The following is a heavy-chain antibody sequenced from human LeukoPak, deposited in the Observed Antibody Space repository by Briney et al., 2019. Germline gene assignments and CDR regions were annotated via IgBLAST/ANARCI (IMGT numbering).Heavy chain of an antibody. V-gene: IGHV3-30*03. D-gene: IGHD2-2*01. CDR2: LSYDGNHK. CDR1: GFTFTSYG. CDR3: ARDVVPSAAEIYYYYGMDV. Sequence: GGSLRLSCATSGFTFTSYGIHWVRQAPGKGLEWVAVLSYDGNHKYYADSVKGRFTISRDTSKNTLYLQMNSLRDEDTAVYYCARDVVPSAAEIYYYYGMDVRGQGTTVTVSS. J-gene: IGHJ6*02.